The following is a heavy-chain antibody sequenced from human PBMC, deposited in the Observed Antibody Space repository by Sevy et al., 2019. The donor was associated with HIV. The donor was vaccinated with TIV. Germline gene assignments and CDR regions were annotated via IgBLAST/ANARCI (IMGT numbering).Heavy chain of an antibody. CDR1: GFTFRSYG. CDR3: VKDRENWLSPSYYFDF. D-gene: IGHD6-19*01. V-gene: IGHV3-30*18. CDR2: ISDDGRTK. J-gene: IGHJ4*02. Sequence: GGSLRLSCSVSGFTFRSYGMHWVRQAPGKGLEWVAVISDDGRTKHYADSVKGRFPISRDDSKETLFLQMSSLTMEDTALYYCVKDRENWLSPSYYFDFWGRGTLVTVSS.